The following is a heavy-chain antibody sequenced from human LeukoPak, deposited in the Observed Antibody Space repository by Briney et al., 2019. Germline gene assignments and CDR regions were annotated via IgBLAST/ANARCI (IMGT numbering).Heavy chain of an antibody. Sequence: GGSLRLSCAASGFTFSNCAMNWVRQAPGKGLEWVSDISASGGSTNYADAVKGRFTISRDNSKNTLYLQMNSLRAEDAAVYYCAKGASASRHFDYWGQGTLVTVSS. CDR1: GFTFSNCA. V-gene: IGHV3-23*01. D-gene: IGHD1-26*01. CDR3: AKGASASRHFDY. J-gene: IGHJ4*02. CDR2: ISASGGST.